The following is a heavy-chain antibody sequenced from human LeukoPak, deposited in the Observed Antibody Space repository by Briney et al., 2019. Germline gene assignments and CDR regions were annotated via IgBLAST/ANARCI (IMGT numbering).Heavy chain of an antibody. V-gene: IGHV4-39*01. CDR3: ARGGVVVVAASTPSAEYFQH. Sequence: PSETLSLTCTVSGGSISSSSYYWGWIRQPPGKGLEWIGSIYYSGSTYYNPSLKSRVTISVDTSKNQFSLYLSSVTAADTAVYYCARGGVVVVAASTPSAEYFQHWGQGTLVTVSS. CDR1: GGSISSSSYY. D-gene: IGHD2-15*01. CDR2: IYYSGST. J-gene: IGHJ1*01.